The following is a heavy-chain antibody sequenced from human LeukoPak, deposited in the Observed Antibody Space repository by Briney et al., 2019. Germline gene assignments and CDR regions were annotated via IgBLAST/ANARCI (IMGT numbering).Heavy chain of an antibody. J-gene: IGHJ6*02. Sequence: GGSLRLSCAASGFTFSRYAMNWVRQAPGKGLEWVSYISTGGDNRFYADSVKGRFTVSRDNAKNSLFLQMDSLRVEDTAVYYCARSFCTSATCPKGHYYYVMDVRGQGTTVTVSS. CDR1: GFTFSRYA. CDR2: ISTGGDNR. V-gene: IGHV3-21*01. D-gene: IGHD2-8*01. CDR3: ARSFCTSATCPKGHYYYVMDV.